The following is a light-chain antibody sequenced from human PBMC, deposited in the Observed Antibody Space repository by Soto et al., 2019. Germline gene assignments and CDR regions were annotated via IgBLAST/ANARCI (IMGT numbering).Light chain of an antibody. Sequence: EIVLTQSPGTLSLSPGERATLSCRASETVGNYLAWYQQKPGQAPRLFIFDASNRASGIPDRFSGRGSGTDFTLTISKLEVEDFAVYYCQQYGRSLLTFGGGTKVEIK. J-gene: IGKJ4*01. CDR3: QQYGRSLLT. CDR2: DAS. V-gene: IGKV3-20*01. CDR1: ETVGNY.